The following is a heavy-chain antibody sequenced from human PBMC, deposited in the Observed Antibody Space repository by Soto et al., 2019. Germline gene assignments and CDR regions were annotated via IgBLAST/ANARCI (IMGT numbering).Heavy chain of an antibody. J-gene: IGHJ4*02. D-gene: IGHD6-13*01. CDR2: IIPIFGTA. Sequence: SVKVSCKASGGTFSSYAISWVRQAPGQGLEWMGGIIPIFGTANYAQKFQGRVTITADESTSTAYMELSSLRSEDTAVYYCASMYSSSSSYFDYWGQGTLVTVSS. V-gene: IGHV1-69*13. CDR1: GGTFSSYA. CDR3: ASMYSSSSSYFDY.